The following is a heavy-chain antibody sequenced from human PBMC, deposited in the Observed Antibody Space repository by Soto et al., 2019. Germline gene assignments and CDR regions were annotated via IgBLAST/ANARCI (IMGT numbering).Heavy chain of an antibody. CDR1: GGTFTSDT. J-gene: IGHJ6*03. V-gene: IGHV1-69*08. Sequence: QVQLVQSGPEVKKSGSSVKVSCKLSGGTFTSDTISWLRLAPGQGLEWMGRIVPILGTGNYAQKFQGRVTIKEDRSTNTGYIELSSLTSEDTAIYYCAREEGSYNMATIPFYFMDVWGNRTTVTVSS. D-gene: IGHD3-10*01. CDR3: AREEGSYNMATIPFYFMDV. CDR2: IVPILGTG.